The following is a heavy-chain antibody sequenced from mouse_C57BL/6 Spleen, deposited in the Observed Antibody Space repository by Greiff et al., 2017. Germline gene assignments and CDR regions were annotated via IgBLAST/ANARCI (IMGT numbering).Heavy chain of an antibody. CDR3: ARTSPDYDGSGDFAC. Sequence: DVQLQESGEGLVKPGGSLKLSCAASGFTFSSYAMSWVRQTPEKRLEWVAYISSGGDYTYYADTVKGRFTISRDNARNTLYLQMSSLKSEDTAMYYCARTSPDYDGSGDFACWGQGTLVTVSA. D-gene: IGHD2-4*01. J-gene: IGHJ3*01. CDR2: ISSGGDYT. V-gene: IGHV5S21*01. CDR1: GFTFSSYA.